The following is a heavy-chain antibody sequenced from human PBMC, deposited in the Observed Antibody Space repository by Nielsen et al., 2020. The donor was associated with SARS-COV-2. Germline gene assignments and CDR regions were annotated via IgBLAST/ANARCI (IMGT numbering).Heavy chain of an antibody. CDR2: IRNKAKGYTT. CDR1: GFTFSDYY. D-gene: IGHD5-18*01. J-gene: IGHJ4*02. Sequence: GGSLRLSCAASGFTFSDYYMSWVRQAPGKGLEWVGFIRNKAKGYTTEYAASVKVRFTLSRDDSKNSLYLQMNSLKTEDTAVYYCASLYVDTTMVATFWGQGTLVTVSS. V-gene: IGHV3-72*01. CDR3: ASLYVDTTMVATF.